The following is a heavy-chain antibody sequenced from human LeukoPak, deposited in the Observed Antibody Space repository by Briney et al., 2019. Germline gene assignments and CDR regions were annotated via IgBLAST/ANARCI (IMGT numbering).Heavy chain of an antibody. D-gene: IGHD6-19*01. CDR2: INPNSGGT. J-gene: IGHJ3*02. CDR1: GYTFTGYY. Sequence: ASVKVSCKASGYTFTGYYMHWGRQAPGQGLEWMGWINPNSGGTNYAQKFQGRVTMTRDTSISTAYMELSRLRSDDTAVYYCARDRGWGSSGWYEAFDIWGQGTMVTVSS. V-gene: IGHV1-2*02. CDR3: ARDRGWGSSGWYEAFDI.